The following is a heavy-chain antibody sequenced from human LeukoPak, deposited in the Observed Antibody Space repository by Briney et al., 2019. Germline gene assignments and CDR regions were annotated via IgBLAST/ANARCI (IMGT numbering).Heavy chain of an antibody. V-gene: IGHV4-59*12. Sequence: SETLSLTCTVSGGSISSYYWSWIRQPPGKGLEWIGYIYYSGSTNYKPSLKSRVTISVDTSKTQFSLKLSSVTAADTAVYYCARRVYYGSALDYWGQGTLVSVSS. CDR3: ARRVYYGSALDY. D-gene: IGHD3-10*01. CDR1: GGSISSYY. CDR2: IYYSGST. J-gene: IGHJ4*02.